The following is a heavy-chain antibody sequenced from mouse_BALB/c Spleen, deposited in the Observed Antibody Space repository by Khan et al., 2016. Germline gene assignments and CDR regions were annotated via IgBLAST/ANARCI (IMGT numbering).Heavy chain of an antibody. CDR1: GYTFTSYV. D-gene: IGHD1-1*02. V-gene: IGHV1S136*01. J-gene: IGHJ3*01. Sequence: EVQLQESGPELVKPGASVKMSCKASGYTFTSYVMHWVKQKPGQGLEWCGDINPYNEGIKDNEKFKGKATLTSDKSSSTAYMELSSLTSEDSAFYCCARGGYSAWFAYWSRGTLVTVSA. CDR3: ARGGYSAWFAY. CDR2: INPYNEGI.